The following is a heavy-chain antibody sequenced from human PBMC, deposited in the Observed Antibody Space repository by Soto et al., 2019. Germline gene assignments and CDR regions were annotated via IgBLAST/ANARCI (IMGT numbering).Heavy chain of an antibody. J-gene: IGHJ4*02. CDR2: INASCGKT. Sequence: GASVKVSCKAXGGTFSSYAISWVRQAPGQGLEWMGWINASCGKTKYSQKFQGRVTITRDTSASTAYMELSSLTSEDTAVYYCARGTMIVVVITDLYYFDYWGQGTLVTVSS. V-gene: IGHV1-3*01. CDR1: GGTFSSYA. D-gene: IGHD3-22*01. CDR3: ARGTMIVVVITDLYYFDY.